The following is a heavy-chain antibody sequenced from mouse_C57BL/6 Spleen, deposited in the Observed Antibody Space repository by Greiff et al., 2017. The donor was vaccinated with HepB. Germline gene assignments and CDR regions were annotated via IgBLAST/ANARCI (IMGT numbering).Heavy chain of an antibody. CDR1: GFTFSDYY. CDR2: ISNGGGST. D-gene: IGHD2-5*01. Sequence: DVKLVESGGGLVQPGGSLKLSCAASGFTFSDYYMYWVRQTPEKRLEWVAYISNGGGSTYYPDTVKGRFTISRDNAKNTLYLQMSRLKSEDTAMYYCARGGSNYFYAMDYWGQGTSVTVSS. V-gene: IGHV5-12*01. J-gene: IGHJ4*01. CDR3: ARGGSNYFYAMDY.